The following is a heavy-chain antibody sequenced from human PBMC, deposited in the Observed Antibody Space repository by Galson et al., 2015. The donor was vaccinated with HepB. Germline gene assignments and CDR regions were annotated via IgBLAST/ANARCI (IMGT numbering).Heavy chain of an antibody. D-gene: IGHD1-26*01. J-gene: IGHJ3*02. CDR1: GFTFSSYG. V-gene: IGHV3-30*02. Sequence: SLRLSCAASGFTFSSYGMHWVRQAPGKGLEWVAFIRYDGSNKYYADSVKGRFTISRDNSKNTLYLQMNSLRAEDTAVYYCAKWIGEAGATPYWDFRLAFDIWGQGTMVTVSS. CDR2: IRYDGSNK. CDR3: AKWIGEAGATPYWDFRLAFDI.